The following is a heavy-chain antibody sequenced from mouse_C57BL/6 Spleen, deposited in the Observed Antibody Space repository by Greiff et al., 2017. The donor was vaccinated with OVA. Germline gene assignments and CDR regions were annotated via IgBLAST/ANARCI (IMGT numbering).Heavy chain of an antibody. J-gene: IGHJ3*01. CDR3: ARRGAYDYDGFAY. CDR1: GYTFTDYY. D-gene: IGHD2-4*01. V-gene: IGHV1-19*01. Sequence: EVQLQQSGPVLVKPGASVKMSCKASGYTFTDYYMNWVKQSHGQSLEWIGDINPYNGGTSYNQKFKGKATLTVDKSSSTAYMELNSLPSEDSAVYYCARRGAYDYDGFAYWGQGTLVTVSA. CDR2: INPYNGGT.